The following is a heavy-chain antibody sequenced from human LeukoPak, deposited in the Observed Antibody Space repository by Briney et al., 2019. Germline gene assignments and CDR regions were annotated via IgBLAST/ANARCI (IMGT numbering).Heavy chain of an antibody. CDR1: GGSFSGYY. D-gene: IGHD3-10*01. CDR2: INHSGST. CDR3: ARVPRRLYGSGSPPSRGMDV. V-gene: IGHV4-34*01. Sequence: SETLSLTCAVYGGSFSGYYWSWIRQPPGKGLGWIGEINHSGSTNYNPSLKSRVTISVDTSKTQFSLKLSSVTAADTAVYYCARVPRRLYGSGSPPSRGMDVWGQGTTVTVSS. J-gene: IGHJ6*02.